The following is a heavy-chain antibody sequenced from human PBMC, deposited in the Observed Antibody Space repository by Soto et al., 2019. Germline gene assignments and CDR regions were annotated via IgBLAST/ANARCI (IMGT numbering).Heavy chain of an antibody. CDR2: IYWNDDK. Sequence: GSGPTLVNPTQTLTLTCTFSGFSLSTSGVGVGWIRQPPGKALEWLALIYWNDDKRYSPSLKSRLTITKDTSKNQVVLTMTNMDPVDTATYYCAHLYDPTDIVVVPAAIRAFDIWGQGTMVTVSS. CDR1: GFSLSTSGVG. V-gene: IGHV2-5*01. J-gene: IGHJ3*02. CDR3: AHLYDPTDIVVVPAAIRAFDI. D-gene: IGHD2-2*01.